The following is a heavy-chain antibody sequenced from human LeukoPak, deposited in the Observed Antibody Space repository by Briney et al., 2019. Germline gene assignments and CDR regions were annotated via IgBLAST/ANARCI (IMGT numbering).Heavy chain of an antibody. V-gene: IGHV4-39*07. J-gene: IGHJ4*02. CDR2: MYYNGST. CDR1: GGSISTCYYY. CDR3: ARGRTAMATGIDY. D-gene: IGHD5-18*01. Sequence: SETLSLTCTVSGGSISTCYYYWGWPRQSPGKGLEGIGTMYYNGSTYYNPSLNSRVTISLDTSTNQFSLNLSSVRAADTAVYYCARGRTAMATGIDYWGQGTLVTVSS.